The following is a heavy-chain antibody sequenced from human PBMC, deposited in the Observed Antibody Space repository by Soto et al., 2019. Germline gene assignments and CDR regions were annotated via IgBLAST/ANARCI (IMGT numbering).Heavy chain of an antibody. CDR2: IRGKAYGGTT. D-gene: IGHD3-10*01. V-gene: IGHV3-49*03. J-gene: IGHJ4*02. CDR3: TRDGDYYVSGTYGYFDY. Sequence: GSLRLSCSASGFTFCDYAMSFFRQSPFKWLEWVVFIRGKAYGGTTEYAASVEGRFTISRDDSKSIAYLQMSSLKTDDTAVYYCTRDGDYYVSGTYGYFDYWGQGTLVTVSS. CDR1: GFTFCDYA.